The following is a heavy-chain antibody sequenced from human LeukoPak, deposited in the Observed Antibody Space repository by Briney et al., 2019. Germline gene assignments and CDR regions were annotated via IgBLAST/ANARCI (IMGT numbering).Heavy chain of an antibody. Sequence: GGSLRLSCAASGFTFSRYWMSWVRQAPGKGLEWVANIKPDGSEKYYVDSVKGRFTISRDNAKNSLSLQMNSLRAEDTAVYYCARATYCSTTSCSDYYYYGMDVWGQGTTVIVS. CDR3: ARATYCSTTSCSDYYYYGMDV. D-gene: IGHD2-2*01. CDR2: IKPDGSEK. J-gene: IGHJ6*02. V-gene: IGHV3-7*01. CDR1: GFTFSRYW.